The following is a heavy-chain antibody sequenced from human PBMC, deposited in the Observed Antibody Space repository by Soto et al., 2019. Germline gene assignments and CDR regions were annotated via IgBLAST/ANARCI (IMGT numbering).Heavy chain of an antibody. CDR3: ARGVPAAMSYFQY. CDR2: INPNSGGT. J-gene: IGHJ1*01. D-gene: IGHD2-2*01. CDR1: GYTFTSYY. Sequence: ASVKVSCKASGYTFTSYYMHWVRQAPGQGLEWMGWINPNSGGTNYAQKFQGRFTISRDNAKNSLYLQMNSLRAEDTDIYYCARGVPAAMSYFQYWGQGTLVTVSS. V-gene: IGHV1-2*02.